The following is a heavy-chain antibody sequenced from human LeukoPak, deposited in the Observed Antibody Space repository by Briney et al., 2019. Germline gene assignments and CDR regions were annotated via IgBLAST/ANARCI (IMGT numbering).Heavy chain of an antibody. V-gene: IGHV4-61*02. CDR2: IYTSGST. CDR3: ARGPYDFWSGYYRPFDY. D-gene: IGHD3-3*01. J-gene: IGHJ4*02. CDR1: GGSISSGSYY. Sequence: PSETLSLTCTVSGGSISSGSYYWSWIRQPAGKGLEWIGRIYTSGSTNYNPSLKSRVTISVDTSKNQFSLKLSSVTAADTAVYYCARGPYDFWSGYYRPFDYWGQGTLVTVSS.